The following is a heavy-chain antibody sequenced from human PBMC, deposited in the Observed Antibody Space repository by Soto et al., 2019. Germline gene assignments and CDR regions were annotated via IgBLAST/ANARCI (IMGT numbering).Heavy chain of an antibody. CDR3: ARDRIVARGYFDY. V-gene: IGHV4-59*01. CDR1: GGSISSYY. J-gene: IGHJ4*02. Sequence: SETLSLTCTVSGGSISSYYWSWIRQPPGKGLEWIGYIYYSGSTNYNPSLKSRVTISVDTSKNQFSPKLSSVTAADTAVYYCARDRIVARGYFDYWGQGTLVT. D-gene: IGHD5-12*01. CDR2: IYYSGST.